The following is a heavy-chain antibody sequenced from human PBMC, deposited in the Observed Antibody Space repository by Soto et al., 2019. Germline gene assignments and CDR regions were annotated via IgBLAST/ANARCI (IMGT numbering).Heavy chain of an antibody. CDR1: GFTFSSYA. V-gene: IGHV3-30-3*01. J-gene: IGHJ4*02. Sequence: QVQLVESGGGVVQPGRSLRLSCAASGFTFSSYAMHWVRQAPGKGLEWVAVISYDGSNKYYADSVKGRFTISRDNSKNALNRQMNSLGAEDTAVYYCARGRRMRWELRGWGQGTLVTVSS. CDR2: ISYDGSNK. D-gene: IGHD1-26*01. CDR3: ARGRRMRWELRG.